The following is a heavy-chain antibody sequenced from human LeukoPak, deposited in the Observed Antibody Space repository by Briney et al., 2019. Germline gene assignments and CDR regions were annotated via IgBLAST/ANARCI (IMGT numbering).Heavy chain of an antibody. D-gene: IGHD2-15*01. Sequence: PSETLSLTCAVYGGSFSGYYWSWIRQPPGKGLEWIGEINHSGSTNYNPSLKSRVTISVDTSKNQFSLKLSSVTAADTAVYYCARGVGNYYYYYGMDVWGQGTTVTVSS. V-gene: IGHV4-34*01. CDR2: INHSGST. J-gene: IGHJ6*02. CDR1: GGSFSGYY. CDR3: ARGVGNYYYYYGMDV.